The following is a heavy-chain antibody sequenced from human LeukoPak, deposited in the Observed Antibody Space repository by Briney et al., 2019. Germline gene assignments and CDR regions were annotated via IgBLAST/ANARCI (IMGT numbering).Heavy chain of an antibody. Sequence: GGSLRLSCAASGFTFRDYTMNWVRQAPGKGLEWLSSISSTSSYIYYADSVKGRFTVSRDNAKNSLYLQMNSLRAEDTAVYYCARESARAFDIWGQGTMVTVSS. J-gene: IGHJ3*02. V-gene: IGHV3-21*01. CDR2: ISSTSSYI. CDR1: GFTFRDYT. CDR3: ARESARAFDI.